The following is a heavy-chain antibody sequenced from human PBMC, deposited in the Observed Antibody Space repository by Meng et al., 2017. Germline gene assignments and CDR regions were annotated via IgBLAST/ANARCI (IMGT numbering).Heavy chain of an antibody. J-gene: IGHJ4*02. CDR1: GFTFSSYA. V-gene: IGHV3-30*01. Sequence: QGGLVEPGGGVVQPGRSLRLSCAAFGFTFSSYAMHWVRQAPGKGLEWVAVISYDGSNQYYADSVKGRFTISRDNSKNTLYLQMNSLRAEDTAVYYCAHFAYWGQGTLVTVSS. CDR2: ISYDGSNQ. CDR3: AHFAY.